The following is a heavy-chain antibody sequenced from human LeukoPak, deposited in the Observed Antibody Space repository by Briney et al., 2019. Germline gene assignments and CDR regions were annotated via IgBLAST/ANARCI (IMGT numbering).Heavy chain of an antibody. CDR3: ARDFPDCSRVSRHGTFDY. J-gene: IGHJ4*02. CDR1: GGSISSSSYY. CDR2: IYYSGST. V-gene: IGHV4-39*07. Sequence: SETLSLTCTVSGGSISSSSYYWGWIRQPPGKGLEWIGSIYYSGSTYYNPSLKSRVSISVHTSKNQFSLKLSSVTAADTAVYYCARDFPDCSRVSRHGTFDYWGQGTLVTVSS. D-gene: IGHD2-15*01.